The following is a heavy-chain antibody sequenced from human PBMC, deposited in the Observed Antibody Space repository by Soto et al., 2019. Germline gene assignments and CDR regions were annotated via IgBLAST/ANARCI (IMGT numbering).Heavy chain of an antibody. V-gene: IGHV3-23*01. D-gene: IGHD1-7*01. CDR1: GFTFSTYS. CDR2: ITATGGST. CDR3: AKCMQAYWNYDAHHI. Sequence: PVGSLRLSCAASGFTFSTYSMTWVRQAPGKGLEWVAHITATGGSTHYADSVRGRFTISRDTSGNTLYLQMNSLRAEDTALYYCAKCMQAYWNYDAHHIWGQGTMVTVSS. J-gene: IGHJ3*02.